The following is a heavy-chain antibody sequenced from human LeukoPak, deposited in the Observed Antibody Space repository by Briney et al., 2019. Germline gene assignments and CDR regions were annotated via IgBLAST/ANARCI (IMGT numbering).Heavy chain of an antibody. D-gene: IGHD5-18*01. J-gene: IGHJ4*02. CDR2: IYYSGST. CDR3: AGFSYVDLTIDY. Sequence: PSETLSLTCTVSGGSISSGDYYWSWIRQPPGKGLEWIRYIYYSGSTYYNPSLKSRVTISVDTSKNQFSLKLSSVTAADTAVYYCAGFSYVDLTIDYWGQGTLVTVSS. V-gene: IGHV4-30-4*01. CDR1: GGSISSGDYY.